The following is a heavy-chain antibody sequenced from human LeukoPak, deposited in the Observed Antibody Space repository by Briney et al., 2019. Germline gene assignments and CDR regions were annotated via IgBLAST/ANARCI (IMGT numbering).Heavy chain of an antibody. CDR3: ARVALIAAAGGNWFDP. V-gene: IGHV3-11*01. CDR2: ISSIGITI. D-gene: IGHD6-13*01. J-gene: IGHJ5*02. Sequence: PVGSLRLSCAPSGFTFTVYYMSWIRQAPGKGLEWVSYISSIGITIYYADTVKGRFTISRDNAKNSLYLQMNGLRAEDTAVYYCARVALIAAAGGNWFDPWGQGTLVTVSS. CDR1: GFTFTVYY.